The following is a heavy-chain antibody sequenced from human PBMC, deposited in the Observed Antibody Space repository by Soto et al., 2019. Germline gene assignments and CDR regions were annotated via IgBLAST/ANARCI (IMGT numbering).Heavy chain of an antibody. CDR2: IYWDDDK. Sequence: QITLKESGPTLVKPTQTLTLTCTFSGFSLSTRGVGVGWIRQPPGKALEWLALIYWDDDKRYSPSLKTRLTITKDTSKSQVVLTMTNMDPVDTATYYCAHRTFGSRSHTNSFDYWGQGTLVTVSS. CDR1: GFSLSTRGVG. D-gene: IGHD3-10*01. V-gene: IGHV2-5*02. CDR3: AHRTFGSRSHTNSFDY. J-gene: IGHJ4*02.